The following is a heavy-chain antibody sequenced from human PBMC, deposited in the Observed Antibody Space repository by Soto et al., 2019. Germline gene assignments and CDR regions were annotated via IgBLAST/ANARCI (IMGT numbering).Heavy chain of an antibody. Sequence: PGGSLRLSCAASGFTFSSYGMHWVRQAPGKGLEWVAVISYDGSNKYYADSVKGRFTISRDNSKNTLYLQMNSLRAEDTAVYYCAKDRHSGWYDYWGQGTLVTSPQ. CDR3: AKDRHSGWYDY. V-gene: IGHV3-30*18. J-gene: IGHJ4*02. CDR2: ISYDGSNK. CDR1: GFTFSSYG. D-gene: IGHD6-19*01.